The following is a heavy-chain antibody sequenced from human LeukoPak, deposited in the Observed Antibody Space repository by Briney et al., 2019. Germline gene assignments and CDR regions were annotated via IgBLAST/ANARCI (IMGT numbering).Heavy chain of an antibody. CDR1: GYTFNGYF. Sequence: ASVKVSCKASGYTFNGYFIHWVRQAPGQGLEWMGWMNPNSGNTGYAQKFQGRVTITRNTSISTAYMELSSLRSEDTAVYYCARGGSTSQEFDYWGQGTLVTVSS. CDR3: ARGGSTSQEFDY. V-gene: IGHV1-8*03. CDR2: MNPNSGNT. D-gene: IGHD2-2*01. J-gene: IGHJ4*02.